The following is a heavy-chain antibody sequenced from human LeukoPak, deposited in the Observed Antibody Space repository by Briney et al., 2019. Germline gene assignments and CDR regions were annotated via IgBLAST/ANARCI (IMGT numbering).Heavy chain of an antibody. CDR3: AKDIHPYPGGLGY. Sequence: PGGSLRLSCAASGFTFSSYGMHWVRQDPGKGLEWVSGISGSGGSTYYAASVKGRFTISRDNAKNSLYLQMNSLRAEDTALYYCAKDIHPYPGGLGYWGQGTLVTVSS. CDR1: GFTFSSYG. D-gene: IGHD3-16*01. CDR2: ISGSGGST. V-gene: IGHV3-23*01. J-gene: IGHJ4*02.